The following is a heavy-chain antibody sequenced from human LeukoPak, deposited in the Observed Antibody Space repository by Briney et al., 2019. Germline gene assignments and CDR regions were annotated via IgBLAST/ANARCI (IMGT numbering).Heavy chain of an antibody. CDR1: GGSISNYY. V-gene: IGHV4-4*07. J-gene: IGHJ4*02. D-gene: IGHD4-17*01. CDR3: ARTKLAGDQYFFDY. CDR2: IYSSGST. Sequence: SETLSLPCTVFGGSISNYYWSWVRQPAGKGLEWIGCIYSSGSTTYNPSLKSRVSMSADTSKNQFSLKLNSVTAADTAVYYCARTKLAGDQYFFDYWGQGALVTVSS.